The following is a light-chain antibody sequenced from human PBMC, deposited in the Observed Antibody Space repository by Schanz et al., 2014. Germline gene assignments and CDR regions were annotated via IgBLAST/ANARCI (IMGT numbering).Light chain of an antibody. CDR2: DNY. CDR3: ASWDGSLRTVI. V-gene: IGLV1-51*01. Sequence: QSVLTQPPSVSAAPGEKVTISCSGSSSNIGNNYVSWYQQLPGTAPKLLIYDNYRRPSGIPDRFSGSKSGTSATLGITGLQTGDEADYYCASWDGSLRTVIFGGGTKLTVL. CDR1: SSNIGNNY. J-gene: IGLJ2*01.